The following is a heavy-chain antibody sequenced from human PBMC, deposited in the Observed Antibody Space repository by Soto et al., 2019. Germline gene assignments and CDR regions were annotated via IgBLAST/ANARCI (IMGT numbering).Heavy chain of an antibody. V-gene: IGHV4-38-2*01. CDR1: GYSISSGYY. CDR2: IYHSGST. J-gene: IGHJ3*02. Sequence: SETLSLTCAVSGYSISSGYYWGWIRQPPGKGLEWIGSIYHSGSTYYNPSLKSRVTISVDTSKNQFSLKLSSVIAADTAVYYCARQDKGDFWSGWDTFDIWGQGTMVTVSS. CDR3: ARQDKGDFWSGWDTFDI. D-gene: IGHD3-3*01.